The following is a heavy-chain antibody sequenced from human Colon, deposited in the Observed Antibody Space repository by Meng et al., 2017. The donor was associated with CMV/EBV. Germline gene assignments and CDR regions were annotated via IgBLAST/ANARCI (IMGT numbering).Heavy chain of an antibody. V-gene: IGHV1-8*01. J-gene: IGHJ4*02. Sequence: CKASGYIFTRYDITWVRQATGQGLEWMGWMNPKTGNTVYAPKFQARVNLTVDSSIDTAYMELSSLKTDDTAVYYCTRGLQLWFPSPAYWGQGALVTVSS. CDR3: TRGLQLWFPSPAY. CDR2: MNPKTGNT. CDR1: GYIFTRYD. D-gene: IGHD5-18*01.